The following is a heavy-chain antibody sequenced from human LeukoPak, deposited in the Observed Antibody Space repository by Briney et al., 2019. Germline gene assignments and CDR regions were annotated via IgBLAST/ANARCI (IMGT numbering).Heavy chain of an antibody. CDR1: GGSFSSSSHF. D-gene: IGHD4-17*01. Sequence: SETLSLTCTVSGGSFSSSSHFWGWLRQPPGRGLEWIGSIRNSGNTYYSPSLKSRVTISVGTSKNQFSLKLSSVTAADTAVYYCARHVYGEYGPGDYWGQGILVTVSS. CDR3: ARHVYGEYGPGDY. J-gene: IGHJ4*02. V-gene: IGHV4-39*01. CDR2: IRNSGNT.